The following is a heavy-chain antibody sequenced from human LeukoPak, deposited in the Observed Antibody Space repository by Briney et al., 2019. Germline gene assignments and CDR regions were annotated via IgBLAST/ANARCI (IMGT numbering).Heavy chain of an antibody. CDR2: IYYSGNT. J-gene: IGHJ4*02. CDR3: ARQTGSGLFILP. CDR1: GFTFSSYG. Sequence: PGGSLRLSCAASGFTFSSYGMSWVRQPPGKGLEWIGSIYYSGNTYYNASLKSQASISIDTSKNQFSLRLTSVTAADTAVYYCARQTGSGLFILPGGQGTLVTVSS. V-gene: IGHV4-39*01. D-gene: IGHD3/OR15-3a*01.